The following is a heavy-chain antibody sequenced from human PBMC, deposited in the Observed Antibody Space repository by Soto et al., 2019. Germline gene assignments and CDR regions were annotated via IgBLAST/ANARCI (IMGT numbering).Heavy chain of an antibody. Sequence: QVQLVQSGAEVKKPGSSVKVSCKASGGTFSSYAISWVRQAPGQGLEWMGGIIPIFGTANYAQKFQGRVTITADKSTSTAYMELSSLRSEDTAVYYCASAQRGPSSLYYYGMDVWGQGTTVTVSS. J-gene: IGHJ6*02. CDR2: IIPIFGTA. CDR3: ASAQRGPSSLYYYGMDV. CDR1: GGTFSSYA. V-gene: IGHV1-69*06. D-gene: IGHD5-12*01.